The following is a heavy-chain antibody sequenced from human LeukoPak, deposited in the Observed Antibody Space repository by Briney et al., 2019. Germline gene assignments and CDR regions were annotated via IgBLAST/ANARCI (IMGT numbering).Heavy chain of an antibody. CDR2: IYSGGST. D-gene: IGHD6-13*01. V-gene: IGHV3-66*01. CDR1: GFTFSSSA. CDR3: ARGTAAASDY. J-gene: IGHJ4*02. Sequence: GGSLRLSCAASGFTFSSSAMSWVRQAPGKGLEWVSVIYSGGSTYYADSVKGRFTISRDNSNNTLYLQMNSLRVEDTAVYYCARGTAAASDYWGQGTLVTVSS.